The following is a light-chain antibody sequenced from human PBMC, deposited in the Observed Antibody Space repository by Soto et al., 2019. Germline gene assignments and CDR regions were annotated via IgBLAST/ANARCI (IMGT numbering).Light chain of an antibody. Sequence: EIVMTQSPVTLSVSPGERATLSCRASQSVSSNLAWYHQKPGQAPRLLIYGASTRATGVPARFSGSGSGTDFTLTISSLQSEDFAVYYCQQYNNWPITFGQETRLEIK. J-gene: IGKJ5*01. CDR2: GAS. CDR3: QQYNNWPIT. V-gene: IGKV3-15*01. CDR1: QSVSSN.